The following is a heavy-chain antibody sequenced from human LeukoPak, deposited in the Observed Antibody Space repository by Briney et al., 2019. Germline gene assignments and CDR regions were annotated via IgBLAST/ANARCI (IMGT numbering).Heavy chain of an antibody. J-gene: IGHJ3*02. CDR3: ARGYDYVWGSYRSDAFDI. V-gene: IGHV3-21*01. CDR2: ISSSSSYI. D-gene: IGHD3-16*02. CDR1: GFTFSSYG. Sequence: PGRSLRLSCAASGFTFSSYGMHWVRQAPGKGLEWVSSISSSSSYIYYADSVKGRFTISRDNAKNSLYLQMNSLRAEDTAVYYCARGYDYVWGSYRSDAFDIWGQGTMVTVSS.